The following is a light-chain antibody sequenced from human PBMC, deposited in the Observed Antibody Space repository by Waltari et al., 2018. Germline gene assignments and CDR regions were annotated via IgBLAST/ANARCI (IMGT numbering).Light chain of an antibody. J-gene: IGLJ1*01. CDR3: SSYTSSKTYV. CDR2: DVS. V-gene: IGLV2-14*03. Sequence: QSALTQPASVSGSPGQSITISCTGTSSDVGRYTYVSWYQQNPGKAPKLIIHDVSDRPLGVSNRFSGSKFGNTASLTISGLQAEDEADYYCSSYTSSKTYVFGTGTKVTVL. CDR1: SSDVGRYTY.